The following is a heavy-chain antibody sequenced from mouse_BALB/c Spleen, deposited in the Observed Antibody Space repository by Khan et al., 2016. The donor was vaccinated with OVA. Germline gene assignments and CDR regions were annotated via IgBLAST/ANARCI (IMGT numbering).Heavy chain of an antibody. V-gene: IGHV1-84*02. CDR3: ARGNYYGSTSWFGY. CDR2: IYPGRGNP. CDR1: GYTFTDYY. J-gene: IGHJ3*01. D-gene: IGHD1-1*01. Sequence: QVQLKQSGPELVKPGASVKISCKASGYTFTDYYIKWVKQKPGQGLECIGWIYPGRGNPKYNEKFKDKATLTVDTSTTTAYIYLSSLTSEDTAVYFCARGNYYGSTSWFGYGGQGTLVTVSA.